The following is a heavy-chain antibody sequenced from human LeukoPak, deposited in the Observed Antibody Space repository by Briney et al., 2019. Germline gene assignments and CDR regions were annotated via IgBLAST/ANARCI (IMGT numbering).Heavy chain of an antibody. Sequence: PGGSLRLSCAASGFTFSDYYMSWIRQAPGKGLEWVSYISSSGSTIYYADSVKGRFTTSRDNAKNSLYLQMNSLRAEDTAVYYCARDSAHDYSNYIDYYYGMDVWGQGTTVTVSS. V-gene: IGHV3-11*01. CDR2: ISSSGSTI. D-gene: IGHD4-11*01. CDR3: ARDSAHDYSNYIDYYYGMDV. CDR1: GFTFSDYY. J-gene: IGHJ6*02.